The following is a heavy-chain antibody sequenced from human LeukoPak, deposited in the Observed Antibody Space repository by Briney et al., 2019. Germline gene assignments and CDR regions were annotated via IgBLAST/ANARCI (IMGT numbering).Heavy chain of an antibody. CDR3: AQTTARSWNFDY. CDR1: GFSLSTTGVG. J-gene: IGHJ4*02. D-gene: IGHD4-11*01. CDR2: IYWNDDK. Sequence: ASGPTLVKPTETLTLTCTFSGFSLSTTGVGVGWIRQPPGKALEWLALIYWNDDKRYSPSLKSRVTITKDTSKNQVVLTMTNMDPADTATYYCAQTTARSWNFDYWGQGTLVTVSS. V-gene: IGHV2-5*01.